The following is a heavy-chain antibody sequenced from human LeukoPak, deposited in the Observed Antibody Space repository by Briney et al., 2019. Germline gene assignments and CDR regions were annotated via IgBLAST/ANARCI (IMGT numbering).Heavy chain of an antibody. J-gene: IGHJ4*02. Sequence: PGGSLRLSCAASGFTVSNNYMSWVRQAPGKGLEWVSVIYSDGSTYFADSVKGRFTISRDNAKNTLYLQMNSLRAEDTAVYYCAREQPFGELFWGQGTLVTVSS. V-gene: IGHV3-53*01. D-gene: IGHD3-10*01. CDR2: IYSDGST. CDR1: GFTVSNNY. CDR3: AREQPFGELF.